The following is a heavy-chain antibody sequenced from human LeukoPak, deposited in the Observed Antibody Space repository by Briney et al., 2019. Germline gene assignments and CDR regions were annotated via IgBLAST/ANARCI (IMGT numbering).Heavy chain of an antibody. CDR2: ISGSGGST. CDR3: AKRRAAATLAPCFDY. D-gene: IGHD6-13*01. V-gene: IGHV3-23*01. Sequence: PGGSLRLSCAASGFTFGSYAMTWARQAPGKGLEWVSAISGSGGSTYYADSVKGRFTISRDNSKNTLYLQMNSLRAEDTAVYYCAKRRAAATLAPCFDYWGQGTLVTVSS. J-gene: IGHJ4*02. CDR1: GFTFGSYA.